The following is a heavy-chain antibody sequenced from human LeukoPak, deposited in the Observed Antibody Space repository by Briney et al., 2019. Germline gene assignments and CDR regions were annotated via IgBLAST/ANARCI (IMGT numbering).Heavy chain of an antibody. V-gene: IGHV3-53*01. Sequence: PGGSLRLSCAASGFTVSSSYMSWVRQAPGKGLEGVSVIYSGGFTYYADSVKGGFTISRDNSKNTLYLQMNSLRAEDTAVYYCAKTGNPATGDYWGQGTLVTVSS. D-gene: IGHD1-1*01. CDR1: GFTVSSSY. CDR3: AKTGNPATGDY. CDR2: IYSGGFT. J-gene: IGHJ4*02.